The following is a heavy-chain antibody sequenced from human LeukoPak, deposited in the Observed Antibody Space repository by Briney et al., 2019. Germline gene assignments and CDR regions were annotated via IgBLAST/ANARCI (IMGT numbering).Heavy chain of an antibody. CDR2: ISYDGSNK. D-gene: IGHD6-19*01. CDR1: GFTFNTYA. Sequence: GGSLRLSCAASGFTFNTYALHWVRPAPGKGLEWVAVISYDGSNKYYADSVKGRFTISRDNSKNMLYLQMNNLRTEDTALFYSARDIKQWLLPWRPSDYWGQGTLVNVSS. J-gene: IGHJ4*02. CDR3: ARDIKQWLLPWRPSDY. V-gene: IGHV3-30*04.